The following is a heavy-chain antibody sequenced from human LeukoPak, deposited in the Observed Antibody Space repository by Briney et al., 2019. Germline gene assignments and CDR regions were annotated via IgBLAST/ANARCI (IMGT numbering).Heavy chain of an antibody. V-gene: IGHV3-23*01. D-gene: IGHD2-15*01. CDR2: ISGSGGST. Sequence: GGSLRLCCAASGFACRSYAMSWVRQDPGKGLEWVSAISGSGGSTYYADSVKGRFTISRDNSKNTLYLQMNSLRAEDTAVYYCAKEVVAVYDAFDIWGQGTMVTVSS. CDR3: AKEVVAVYDAFDI. CDR1: GFACRSYA. J-gene: IGHJ3*02.